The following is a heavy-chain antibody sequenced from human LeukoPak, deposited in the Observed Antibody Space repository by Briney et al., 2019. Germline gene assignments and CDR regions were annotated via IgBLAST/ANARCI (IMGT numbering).Heavy chain of an antibody. V-gene: IGHV4-39*07. CDR2: IYYSGGT. Sequence: SETLSLTCTVSGDSISSSNYFWGWIRQPPGKGLEWIGSIYYSGGTYYNPSLKSRVTISVDTSKNQFSLKLSSVTAADTAMYYCARFTMIALFDYWGQGTLVTVSS. CDR3: ARFTMIALFDY. D-gene: IGHD3-22*01. J-gene: IGHJ4*02. CDR1: GDSISSSNYF.